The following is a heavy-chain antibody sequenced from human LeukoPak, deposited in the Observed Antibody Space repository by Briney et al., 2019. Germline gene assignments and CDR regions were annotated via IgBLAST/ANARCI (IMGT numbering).Heavy chain of an antibody. V-gene: IGHV3-30*19. CDR1: GFTFSSYG. J-gene: IGHJ4*02. D-gene: IGHD1-26*01. CDR2: ISYDGSNK. CDR3: ARGVGWELLQIDY. Sequence: GGSLRLSCAASGFTFSSYGMHWVRQAPGKGLEWVAVISYDGSNKYYADSVKGRFTISRDNSKNTLYLQMNSLRAEDTAVYYCARGVGWELLQIDYWGQGTLVTVSS.